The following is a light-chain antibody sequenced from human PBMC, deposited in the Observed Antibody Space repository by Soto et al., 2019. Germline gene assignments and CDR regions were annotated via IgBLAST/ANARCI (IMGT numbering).Light chain of an antibody. CDR3: EAWDDSLNGVV. V-gene: IGLV1-44*01. CDR1: SSNIGSNN. CDR2: SNN. Sequence: QSVLTQTPSASGTPGQRVSISCSGSSSNIGSNNVNWYQQLPGTAPKLLIYSNNQRPSGVPDRFSGSKSGTSASLAISGLQSEDEADYYCEAWDDSLNGVVFGGGTKVTVL. J-gene: IGLJ2*01.